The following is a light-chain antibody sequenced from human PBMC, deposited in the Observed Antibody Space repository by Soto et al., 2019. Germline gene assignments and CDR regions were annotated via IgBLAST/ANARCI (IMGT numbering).Light chain of an antibody. CDR3: AAWDDSLNGYV. V-gene: IGLV1-44*01. Sequence: QSVLTQPPSASGTPRQRVTISCSGGSSQIGTNAVNWYQQLPGTAPKLLIYNNNQRPSGVPDRFSGSKSGTSASLAISGLQSEDEADYYCAAWDDSLNGYVFGTGTKSPS. J-gene: IGLJ1*01. CDR2: NNN. CDR1: SSQIGTNA.